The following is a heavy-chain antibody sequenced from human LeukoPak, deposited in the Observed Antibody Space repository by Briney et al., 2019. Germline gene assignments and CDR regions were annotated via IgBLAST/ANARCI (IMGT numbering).Heavy chain of an antibody. J-gene: IGHJ3*02. CDR2: IRSKANSYAT. CDR3: TNLIAAAGNDAFDI. Sequence: GGSLRLSCAASGFTFSGSAMHWVRQASGKGLEWVGRIRSKANSYATAYAASVKGRFTISRDDSKNTAYLQMNSPKTEDTAVYYCTNLIAAAGNDAFDIWGQGTMVTVSS. V-gene: IGHV3-73*01. D-gene: IGHD6-13*01. CDR1: GFTFSGSA.